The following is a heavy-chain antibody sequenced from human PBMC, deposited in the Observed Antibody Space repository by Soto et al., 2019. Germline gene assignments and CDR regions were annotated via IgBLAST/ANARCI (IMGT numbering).Heavy chain of an antibody. Sequence: ASVKVSCKASGYTFTSYAMHWVRQAPGQRLEWMGWINAGNGNTKYSQKFQGRVTITRDTSASTAYMELSSLRSEDTAVYYCAREGPLMYSSSSLEVDYWGQGTLVTVSS. V-gene: IGHV1-3*01. CDR3: AREGPLMYSSSSLEVDY. CDR1: GYTFTSYA. D-gene: IGHD6-6*01. J-gene: IGHJ4*02. CDR2: INAGNGNT.